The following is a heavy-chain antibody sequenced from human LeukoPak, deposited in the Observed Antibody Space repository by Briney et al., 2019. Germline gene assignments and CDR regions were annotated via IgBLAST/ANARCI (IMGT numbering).Heavy chain of an antibody. V-gene: IGHV4-59*01. CDR3: ARRVATINAVFDY. CDR2: IYYSGST. D-gene: IGHD5-12*01. J-gene: IGHJ4*02. CDR1: GGSISSYY. Sequence: TPSETLSLTCTVSGGSISSYYWSWIRQPPGEGLEWIGYIYYSGSTNYNPSLKSRVTISVDTSKNQFSLKLSSVTAADTAVYYCARRVATINAVFDYWGQGTLVTVSS.